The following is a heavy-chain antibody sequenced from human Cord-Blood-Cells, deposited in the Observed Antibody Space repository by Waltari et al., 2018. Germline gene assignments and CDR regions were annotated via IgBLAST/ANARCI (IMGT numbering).Heavy chain of an antibody. D-gene: IGHD6-6*01. CDR3: ARKLNSSSSLYYFDY. CDR1: GCSISRSRYS. J-gene: IGHJ4*02. Sequence: QLQLQESGPGLVKPSETLSLTCTVSGCSISRSRYSWVWFRHPPGKGLEWMGGIYYSGSTYYNPSLKSRVIISVDTSKNQFSLKLSSVTAADTAVYYCARKLNSSSSLYYFDYWGQGTLVTVSS. CDR2: IYYSGST. V-gene: IGHV4-39*01.